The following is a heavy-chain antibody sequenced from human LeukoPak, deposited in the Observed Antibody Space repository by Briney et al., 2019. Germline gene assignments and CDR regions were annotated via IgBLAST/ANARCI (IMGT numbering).Heavy chain of an antibody. J-gene: IGHJ4*02. Sequence: GASVKVSCKASGYTFTSYDINWVRQATGQGLEWMGWMNPNSGNTGYAQKFQGRVTVTRNTSISTAYMELSSLRSEDTAVYYCTRASMNSGSLLDYWGQGTLVTVSS. CDR2: MNPNSGNT. CDR3: TRASMNSGSLLDY. D-gene: IGHD1-26*01. V-gene: IGHV1-8*01. CDR1: GYTFTSYD.